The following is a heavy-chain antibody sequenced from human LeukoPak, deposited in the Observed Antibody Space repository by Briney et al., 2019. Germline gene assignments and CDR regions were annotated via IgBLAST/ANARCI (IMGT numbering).Heavy chain of an antibody. J-gene: IGHJ3*02. D-gene: IGHD3-22*01. Sequence: GASVKVSCKASGGTLSRYGISWVRQAPGQGPEWMGRINPILGIANYAQKFQGRVTITADKSTSTDYMELSSLRSEDTAVYYCARLTERYDSDAFDIWGQGTMVAVSS. CDR3: ARLTERYDSDAFDI. CDR2: INPILGIA. CDR1: GGTLSRYG. V-gene: IGHV1-69*04.